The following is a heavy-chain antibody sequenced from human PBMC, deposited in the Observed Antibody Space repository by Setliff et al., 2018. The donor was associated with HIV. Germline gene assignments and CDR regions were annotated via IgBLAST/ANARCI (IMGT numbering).Heavy chain of an antibody. CDR2: INHTGNT. D-gene: IGHD1-26*01. CDR3: ARGKGGLVGPAEFDY. CDR1: GGSFSGYH. J-gene: IGHJ4*02. V-gene: IGHV4-34*01. Sequence: SETLSLTCAVYGGSFSGYHWNWIRQFPGKGLEWIGEINHTGNTQYHPSLKSRVTRSAETSKNQFSLKLTYVTAADTAIYFCARGKGGLVGPAEFDYWGPGTLVTVSS.